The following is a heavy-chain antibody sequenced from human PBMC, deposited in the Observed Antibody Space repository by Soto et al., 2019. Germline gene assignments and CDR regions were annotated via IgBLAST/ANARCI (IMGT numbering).Heavy chain of an antibody. CDR2: MNPNSGNT. CDR3: ARGGIGKRWLQFVNYYYYYGMDV. CDR1: GYTFTSYD. V-gene: IGHV1-8*01. Sequence: ASVKVSCKASGYTFTSYDINWVRQATGQGLEWMGWMNPNSGNTGYAQKFQGRVTMTRNTSISTAYMELSSLRSEDTAVYYCARGGIGKRWLQFVNYYYYYGMDVCGQGTTVTVSS. J-gene: IGHJ6*02. D-gene: IGHD5-12*01.